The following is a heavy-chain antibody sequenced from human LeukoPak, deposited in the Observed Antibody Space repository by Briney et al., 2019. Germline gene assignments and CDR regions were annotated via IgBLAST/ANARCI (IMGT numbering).Heavy chain of an antibody. D-gene: IGHD3-9*01. CDR3: ARAGSHYDILTGYYLDGRYDY. V-gene: IGHV7-4-1*02. CDR2: INTNTGNP. J-gene: IGHJ4*02. Sequence: ASVKVSCKASGYTFTNYAINWVRQAPGQGLEWMGWINTNTGNPTYAQGFTGRFVFSLDTSVSTAYLQISSLKAEDTAVYYCARAGSHYDILTGYYLDGRYDYWGQGTLVTVSS. CDR1: GYTFTNYA.